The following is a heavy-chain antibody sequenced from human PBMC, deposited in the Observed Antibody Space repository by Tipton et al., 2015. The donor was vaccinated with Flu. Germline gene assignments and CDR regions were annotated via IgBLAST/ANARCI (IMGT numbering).Heavy chain of an antibody. V-gene: IGHV1-69*18. Sequence: QLVQSGAEVKKPGSSVKVSCEASGGTFSRHTIRWVRQAPGQGLEWVGRIIPIFGTANYAQKFQGRVTITADESTSTAYMELSSLRSEDTAVYYCAVFDDSSGHYHFDYWGRGSLVTVSS. J-gene: IGHJ4*02. CDR2: IIPIFGTA. D-gene: IGHD3-22*01. CDR1: GGTFSRHT. CDR3: AVFDDSSGHYHFDY.